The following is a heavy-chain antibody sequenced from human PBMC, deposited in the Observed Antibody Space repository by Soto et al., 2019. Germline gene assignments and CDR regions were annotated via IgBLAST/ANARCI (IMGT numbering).Heavy chain of an antibody. CDR3: ARGGGYSSSSEYYGMDV. D-gene: IGHD6-6*01. CDR2: TYYRSKWYN. CDR1: GDSVSSNSAA. Sequence: SQTLSLTCAISGDSVSSNSAAWNWIRQSPSRGLEWLGRTYYRSKWYNDYAVSVKSRITINPDTSKNQFSLQLNSVTPEDTAVYYCARGGGYSSSSEYYGMDVWGQGTTVTVSS. J-gene: IGHJ6*02. V-gene: IGHV6-1*01.